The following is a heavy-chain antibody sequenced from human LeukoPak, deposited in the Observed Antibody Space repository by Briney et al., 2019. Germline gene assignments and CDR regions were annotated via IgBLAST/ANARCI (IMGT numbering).Heavy chain of an antibody. CDR1: GGSFSGYY. CDR2: IYHSGST. Sequence: PSETLSLTCAVYGGSFSGYYWSWIREPPGKGLEWFGEIYHSGSTNYNPSLKSRVTISVDTSKNQFSLKLSSETAADTAVYYCARGAIRRVDAFDIWGQETMVTVSS. D-gene: IGHD3-3*02. CDR3: ARGAIRRVDAFDI. J-gene: IGHJ3*02. V-gene: IGHV4-34*01.